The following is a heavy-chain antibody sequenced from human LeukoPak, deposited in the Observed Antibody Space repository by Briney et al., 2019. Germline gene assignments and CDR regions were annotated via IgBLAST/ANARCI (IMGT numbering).Heavy chain of an antibody. D-gene: IGHD3-10*01. CDR3: ARDRNGGADAFDI. CDR2: VFYTVST. Sequence: PSETLSLTCTVSGDSISSYFWSCIRQPPGKGLEWIGYVFYTVSTKYNPSLRNRLSMSVDTSKKQFALELTSVTAADTAIYYCARDRNGGADAFDIWGQGTMVTVSS. J-gene: IGHJ3*02. CDR1: GDSISSYF. V-gene: IGHV4-59*01.